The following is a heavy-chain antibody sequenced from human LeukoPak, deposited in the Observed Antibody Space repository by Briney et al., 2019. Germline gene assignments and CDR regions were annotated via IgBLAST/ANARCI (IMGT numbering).Heavy chain of an antibody. CDR3: ARAGVVPATINRAFDI. J-gene: IGHJ3*02. Sequence: SETLSLTCIVSGGSIYNGDFYWSWIRQPPGKGLEWIRYIYHNGDTYYNASLRSRVSISVDTSKNQFSLRLSSVTAADTAVYYCARAGVVPATINRAFDIWGQGSVVTVSS. CDR2: IYHNGDT. D-gene: IGHD2-2*02. CDR1: GGSIYNGDFY. V-gene: IGHV4-30-4*08.